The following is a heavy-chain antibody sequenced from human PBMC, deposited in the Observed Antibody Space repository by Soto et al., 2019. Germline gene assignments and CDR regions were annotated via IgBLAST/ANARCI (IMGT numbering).Heavy chain of an antibody. CDR2: INTDGSDT. J-gene: IGHJ4*02. Sequence: GGSMRLSCATSGFVFDSDCMHWVRQAPGQGLVWVSRINTDGSDTSYADSVKGRFTISRDNAKNTLYLQMNSLRAEDTAVYYSTRDRPGPQHYFDYWGQGNMVTV. V-gene: IGHV3-74*01. CDR1: GFVFDSDC. CDR3: TRDRPGPQHYFDY. D-gene: IGHD6-6*01.